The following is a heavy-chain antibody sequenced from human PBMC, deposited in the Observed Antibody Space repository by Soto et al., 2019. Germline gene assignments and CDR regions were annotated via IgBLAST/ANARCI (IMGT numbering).Heavy chain of an antibody. J-gene: IGHJ2*01. CDR2: INPSGGST. CDR3: ARSGIVANWYFDL. V-gene: IGHV1-46*03. Sequence: QVQLVQSGAEVKKPGASVKVSCKASGYTFTSYYMHWVRQAPGQGLEWMGIINPSGGSTSYAQKLQGRVTITRDTSTSTVYMELSSLRSEDTAVYYCARSGIVANWYFDLWGRGTLVTVSS. CDR1: GYTFTSYY. D-gene: IGHD5-12*01.